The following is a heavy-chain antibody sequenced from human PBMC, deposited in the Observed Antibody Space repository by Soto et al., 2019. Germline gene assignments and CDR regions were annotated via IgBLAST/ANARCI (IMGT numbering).Heavy chain of an antibody. D-gene: IGHD6-13*01. V-gene: IGHV3-33*01. Sequence: QVQLVESGGGVVQPGRSLRLSCAASGFTFSSYGMHWVRQAPGKGLEWVAVIWYDGSNKYYADSVKGRFTISRDNSKNTLYLQMNSLRAEDTAVYYCARSPSSSSYYFDYWGQGTLVTFSS. J-gene: IGHJ4*02. CDR2: IWYDGSNK. CDR1: GFTFSSYG. CDR3: ARSPSSSSYYFDY.